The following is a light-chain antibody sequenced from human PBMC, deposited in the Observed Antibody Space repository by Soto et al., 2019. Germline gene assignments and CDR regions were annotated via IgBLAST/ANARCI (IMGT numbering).Light chain of an antibody. Sequence: QSALTQPASVSGSSGQSITISCTGTSSDVGGYNYVSWYQQHPGKAPKLMIYEVSNRPSGVSNRFSGSKSGNTASLTISGLQAEDEADYYCSSYTKSTSAVFGGGTKLTVL. V-gene: IGLV2-14*01. CDR2: EVS. J-gene: IGLJ3*02. CDR1: SSDVGGYNY. CDR3: SSYTKSTSAV.